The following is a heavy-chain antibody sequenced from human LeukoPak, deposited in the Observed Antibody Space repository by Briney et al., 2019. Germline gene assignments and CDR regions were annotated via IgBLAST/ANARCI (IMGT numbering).Heavy chain of an antibody. D-gene: IGHD3-10*01. CDR1: DGSISSSSFY. Sequence: SETLSLTCIVSDGSISSSSFYWVWIRQPPGKGLEWIGSMYYTGSYTGTTYYNPSLESRVTVSVDTSKNLCSLKLTSVTAADTAVYYCVGEEYGTGSYYKSSDWGQGTLVTVSS. CDR2: MYYTGSYTGTT. CDR3: VGEEYGTGSYYKSSD. V-gene: IGHV4-39*01. J-gene: IGHJ4*02.